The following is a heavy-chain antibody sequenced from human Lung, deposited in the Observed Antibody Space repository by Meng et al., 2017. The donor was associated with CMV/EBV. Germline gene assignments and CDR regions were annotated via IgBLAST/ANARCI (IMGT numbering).Heavy chain of an antibody. CDR3: TTGAYYDFWSGYHY. V-gene: IGHV3-15*01. CDR1: GFTFSNAW. J-gene: IGHJ4*02. D-gene: IGHD3-3*01. Sequence: GESXMISCAASGFTFSNAWMSWVRQAPGKGLEWVGRIKSKTDGGTTDYAAPVKGRFTISRDDSKNTLYLQMNSLKTEDTAVYYCTTGAYYDFWSGYHYWGQGTXVTVSS. CDR2: IKSKTDGGTT.